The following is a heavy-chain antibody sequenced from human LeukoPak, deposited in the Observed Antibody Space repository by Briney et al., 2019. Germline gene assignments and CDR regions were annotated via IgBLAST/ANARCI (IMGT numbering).Heavy chain of an antibody. CDR2: ISYDGSNK. J-gene: IGHJ4*02. D-gene: IGHD4-23*01. Sequence: GGSLRLSCAASGFTFSSYGTHWVRQAPGKGLEWVAVISYDGSNKYYADSVKGRFTISRDNSKNTLYLQMNSLRAEDTAVYYCAKEGPDYGGNVFDYWGQGTLVTVSS. CDR1: GFTFSSYG. CDR3: AKEGPDYGGNVFDY. V-gene: IGHV3-30*18.